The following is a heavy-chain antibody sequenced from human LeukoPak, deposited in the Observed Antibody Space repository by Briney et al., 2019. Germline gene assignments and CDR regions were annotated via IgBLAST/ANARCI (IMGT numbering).Heavy chain of an antibody. D-gene: IGHD3-22*01. V-gene: IGHV1-2*02. CDR3: ARVGYYYDSSGRGAFDI. CDR2: INPNSGGT. J-gene: IGHJ3*02. Sequence: ASVKVSCNASGYTFTGYYMHWVRQAPGQGLEWMGWINPNSGGTNYAQKFQGRVTMTRDTSISTAYMELSRLRSDDTAVYYCARVGYYYDSSGRGAFDIWGQGTMVTVSS. CDR1: GYTFTGYY.